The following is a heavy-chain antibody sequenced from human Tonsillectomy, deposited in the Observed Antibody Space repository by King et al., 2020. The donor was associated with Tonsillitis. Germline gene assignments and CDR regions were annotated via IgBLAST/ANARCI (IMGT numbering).Heavy chain of an antibody. CDR3: ARDYDFWRGAGGFDY. D-gene: IGHD3-3*01. J-gene: IGHJ4*02. V-gene: IGHV1-2*02. Sequence: QLVQSGAEVKKPGASVKVSCKASGYTFTGYYMHWVRQAPGQGLEWMGWINPNSGDTNYAQKFQGRVTMTRDTSISTAYMELSRLRLYDTAVYYCARDYDFWRGAGGFDYWGQGTLVTVSS. CDR2: INPNSGDT. CDR1: GYTFTGYY.